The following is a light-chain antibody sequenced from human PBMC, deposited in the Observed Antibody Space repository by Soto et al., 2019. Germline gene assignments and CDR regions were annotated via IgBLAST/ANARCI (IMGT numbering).Light chain of an antibody. Sequence: DVKMNQSPSSLSASVGDRVTITCRASQGISNYLAWYQQKPGKVPKLLIYAASTLQSGVPPRFSGSGSGTEFTLTISSVRPDDFATYFCQHYDTFSWTFGQGTKVDIK. CDR1: QGISNY. V-gene: IGKV1-27*01. CDR3: QHYDTFSWT. J-gene: IGKJ1*01. CDR2: AAS.